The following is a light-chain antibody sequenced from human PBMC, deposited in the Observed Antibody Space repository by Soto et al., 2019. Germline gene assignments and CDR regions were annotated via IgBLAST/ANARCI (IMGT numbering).Light chain of an antibody. V-gene: IGLV2-23*01. Sequence: QSALTQPASVSGSPGQSITISCTGTSSDVGAYNFVSWYQHHPGRAPKLIIYEGSKRPSGVSNRFSGSKSGNTASLTISGLQAEDEADYYCCSYAGSSTYVFGTGTKLTVL. CDR3: CSYAGSSTYV. CDR1: SSDVGAYNF. CDR2: EGS. J-gene: IGLJ1*01.